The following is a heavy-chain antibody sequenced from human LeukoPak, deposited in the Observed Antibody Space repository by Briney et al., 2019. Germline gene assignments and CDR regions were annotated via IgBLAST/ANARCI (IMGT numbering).Heavy chain of an antibody. D-gene: IGHD3-22*01. J-gene: IGHJ4*02. Sequence: SETLSLTCTVSGGSISSYYWSWIRQPPGKGLEWIGNIYYGENTYYNPSLKSRVTISIDTSKNQFYLKLSSLTAADTAVYFCARRDDSSGYHKIFDYWGPGTLVTVSS. CDR3: ARRDDSSGYHKIFDY. V-gene: IGHV4-59*04. CDR1: GGSISSYY. CDR2: IYYGENT.